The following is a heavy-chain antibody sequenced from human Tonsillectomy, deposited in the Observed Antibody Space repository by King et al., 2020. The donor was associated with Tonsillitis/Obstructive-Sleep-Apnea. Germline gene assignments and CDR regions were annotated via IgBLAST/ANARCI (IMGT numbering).Heavy chain of an antibody. D-gene: IGHD4-17*01. CDR1: GGSISSYY. CDR2: IYYSGST. Sequence: VQLQESGPGLVKPSETLSLTCTVSGGSISSYYWSWIRQPPGKGLEWIGYIYYSGSTNYNPSLQSRVTISVDTSKNQFSLKLSSVTAADTAVYYCARGYGDYENYFDYWGQGTRVTVAS. J-gene: IGHJ4*02. V-gene: IGHV4-59*01. CDR3: ARGYGDYENYFDY.